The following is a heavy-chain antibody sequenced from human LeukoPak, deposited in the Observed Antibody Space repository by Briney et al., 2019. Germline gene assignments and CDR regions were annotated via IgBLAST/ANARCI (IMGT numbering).Heavy chain of an antibody. D-gene: IGHD3-9*01. CDR2: ISYSGKT. CDR3: ARDLRGVHYFDWLFDY. Sequence: SETLSLTCTVSGGSISSGTYYWGWIRQPPGKGLEWIGSISYSGKTYYNPSLKSRVTMSVDTSKNQFSLRLSSVTAADTAVYYCARDLRGVHYFDWLFDYWGQGTLVTVSS. J-gene: IGHJ4*02. V-gene: IGHV4-39*07. CDR1: GGSISSGTYY.